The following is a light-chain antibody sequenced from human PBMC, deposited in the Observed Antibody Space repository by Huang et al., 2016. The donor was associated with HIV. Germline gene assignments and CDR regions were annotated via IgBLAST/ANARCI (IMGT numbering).Light chain of an antibody. CDR2: DAP. CDR1: QSVRSS. Sequence: EIVLTQSPATLSLSPGERATLSCRASQSVRSSLAWYQQKPGQAPRLLIYDAPNRATGIPARFSGSGSGTDFTLTISSLEPEDFAVYYCQQSTYWPLTFGGGTMVGIK. CDR3: QQSTYWPLT. V-gene: IGKV3-11*01. J-gene: IGKJ4*01.